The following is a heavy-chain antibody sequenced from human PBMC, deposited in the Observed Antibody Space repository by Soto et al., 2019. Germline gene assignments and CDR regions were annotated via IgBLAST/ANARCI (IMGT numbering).Heavy chain of an antibody. D-gene: IGHD1-26*01. V-gene: IGHV4-39*01. CDR1: GGSISSSSYY. Sequence: SETLSLTCTVSGGSISSSSYYWGWIRQPPGKGLEWIRSIYYSGSTYYNPSLKSRVTISVDTSKNQFSLKLSSVTAADTAVYYCARLGGYPYYGMDVWGQGTTVTVSS. CDR2: IYYSGST. J-gene: IGHJ6*02. CDR3: ARLGGYPYYGMDV.